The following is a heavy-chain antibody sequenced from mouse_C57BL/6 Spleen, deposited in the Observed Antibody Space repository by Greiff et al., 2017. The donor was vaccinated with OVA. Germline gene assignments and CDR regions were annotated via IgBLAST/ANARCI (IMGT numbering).Heavy chain of an antibody. Sequence: QVKLQQSGAELVRPGTSVKESCKASGYAFTNYLIEWVKQRPGQGLEWIGVINPGSGGTNYNEKFKGKATLTADKSSSTAYMQLSSLTSEDSAVYFCARGLLSTGYFDYWGQGTTLTVSS. J-gene: IGHJ2*01. D-gene: IGHD2-10*01. V-gene: IGHV1-54*01. CDR1: GYAFTNYL. CDR2: INPGSGGT. CDR3: ARGLLSTGYFDY.